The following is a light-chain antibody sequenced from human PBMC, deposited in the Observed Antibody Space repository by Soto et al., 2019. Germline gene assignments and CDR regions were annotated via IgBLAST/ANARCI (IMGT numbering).Light chain of an antibody. CDR2: GAS. CDR3: QQYSSPGT. CDR1: QSVSTTY. V-gene: IGKV3-20*01. Sequence: EIVLTQSPVTLSLSPGEIASLSCRASQSVSTTYLAWYQQKPGQPPRLLIYGASNRATGIPDRFSGSGSGTDFTLTISRLEPEDFAVYYCQQYSSPGTFGQGTKVDI. J-gene: IGKJ1*01.